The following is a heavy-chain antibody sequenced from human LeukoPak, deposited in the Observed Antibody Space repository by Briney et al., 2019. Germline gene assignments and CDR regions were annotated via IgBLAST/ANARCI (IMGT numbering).Heavy chain of an antibody. V-gene: IGHV3-23*01. CDR1: GFTFSSYA. CDR3: AKDALLWFGEEDFDY. J-gene: IGHJ4*02. Sequence: TGGSLRLSCAASGFTFSSYAMSWVRQAPGKGLEWVSAISGSGGSTYYADSVKGRFTISRDNSKNTLYLQTNSLRAEDTAVYYCAKDALLWFGEEDFDYWGQGTLVTVSS. D-gene: IGHD3-10*01. CDR2: ISGSGGST.